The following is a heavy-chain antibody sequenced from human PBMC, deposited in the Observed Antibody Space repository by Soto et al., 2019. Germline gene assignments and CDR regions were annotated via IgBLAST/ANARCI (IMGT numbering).Heavy chain of an antibody. CDR3: AKHAPFYDFWSGSRPNYYMDV. CDR1: GYTFTSYA. D-gene: IGHD3-3*01. J-gene: IGHJ6*03. Sequence: ASVKVSCKASGYTFTSYAMHWVRQAPGQRLEWMGWINAGNGNTKYSQKFQGRVTITRDTSASTAYMELSSLRSEDTAVYYCAKHAPFYDFWSGSRPNYYMDVWGKGTRVTVSS. CDR2: INAGNGNT. V-gene: IGHV1-3*01.